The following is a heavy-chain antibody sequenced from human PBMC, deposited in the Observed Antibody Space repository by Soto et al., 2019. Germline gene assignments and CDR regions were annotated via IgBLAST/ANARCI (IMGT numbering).Heavy chain of an antibody. V-gene: IGHV4-59*08. D-gene: IGHD3-22*01. CDR2: IYYSGST. Sequence: ETLSLTCTVSGGSISSYYWSWIRQPPGKGLEWIGYIYYSGSTNYNPSLKSRVTISVDTSKNQFSLKLSSVTAADTAVYYCARHPSRRYYDSSGYYYPLVYGMDVWGQGTTVTVPS. CDR1: GGSISSYY. J-gene: IGHJ6*02. CDR3: ARHPSRRYYDSSGYYYPLVYGMDV.